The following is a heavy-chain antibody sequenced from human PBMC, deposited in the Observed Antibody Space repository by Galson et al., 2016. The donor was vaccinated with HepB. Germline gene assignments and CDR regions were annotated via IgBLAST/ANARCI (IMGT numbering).Heavy chain of an antibody. D-gene: IGHD7-27*01. J-gene: IGHJ4*02. CDR3: ARDHLWAFDY. CDR2: ISSGAI. CDR1: GFTFSNYS. V-gene: IGHV3-48*04. Sequence: SLRLSCPASGFTFSNYSMNWVRQAPGKGLEWVSYISSGAIYYSDSVKGRFTISRDNAKNSLYLQMNSLRAEDTAVYYCARDHLWAFDYWGQGTLVTVSS.